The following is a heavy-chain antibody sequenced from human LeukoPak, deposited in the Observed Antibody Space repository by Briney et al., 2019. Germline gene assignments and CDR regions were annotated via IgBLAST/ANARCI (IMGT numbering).Heavy chain of an antibody. V-gene: IGHV4-34*01. D-gene: IGHD2-2*01. Sequence: KPSETLSLTCAVYGGSFSGYYWSWIRQPPGKGLEWIGEINHSGNTNYNPSLKSRVTISVDTSKNQFSLKLSSVTAADTAVYYCARRYCSSTSCYREANGDDEYNWFDPWGQGTLVTVSS. CDR3: ARRYCSSTSCYREANGDDEYNWFDP. J-gene: IGHJ5*01. CDR2: INHSGNT. CDR1: GGSFSGYY.